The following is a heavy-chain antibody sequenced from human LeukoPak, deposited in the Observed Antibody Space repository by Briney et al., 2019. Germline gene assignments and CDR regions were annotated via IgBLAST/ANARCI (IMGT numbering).Heavy chain of an antibody. V-gene: IGHV4-59*11. D-gene: IGHD5-12*01. CDR1: GGSISSHY. CDR3: ATSPGGYSGYEIDGYMDV. J-gene: IGHJ6*03. CDR2: IYYSGST. Sequence: SETLSLTCTVSGGSISSHYWSWIRQPPGKGLEWIGYIYYSGSTNYNPSLKSRVTISVDTSKNQFSLKMSSVTAADTAVYYGATSPGGYSGYEIDGYMDVWGKGTTVTVSS.